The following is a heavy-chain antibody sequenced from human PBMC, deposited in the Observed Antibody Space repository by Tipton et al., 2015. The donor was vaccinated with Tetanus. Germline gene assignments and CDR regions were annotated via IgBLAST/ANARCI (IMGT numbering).Heavy chain of an antibody. J-gene: IGHJ4*02. V-gene: IGHV1-69*06. CDR2: IIPVFGTS. D-gene: IGHD1-1*01. CDR3: ARANNEFPKKGPFDS. Sequence: QVQLVQSGAEVKKPGSSVKVSCKASGGTFRYHAISWVRQAPGQGLEWMGGIIPVFGTSNYAQNFQDRVTVTADKSTSTVYMELRSLRPDDTAVYYCARANNEFPKKGPFDSWGQGSLVIVSS. CDR1: GGTFRYHA.